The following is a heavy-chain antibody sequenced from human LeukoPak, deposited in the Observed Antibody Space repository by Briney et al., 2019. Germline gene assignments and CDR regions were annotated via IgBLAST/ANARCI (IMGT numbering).Heavy chain of an antibody. J-gene: IGHJ3*02. CDR2: INHSGST. D-gene: IGHD4-11*01. CDR3: ASDTVTTGNDAFDI. V-gene: IGHV4-34*01. Sequence: SETLSLTCAVYGGSFSGYYWSWIRQPPGKGLEWIGEINHSGSTNYNPSLKSRVTISVDTSKNQFSLKLSSVTCADTAVDYCASDTVTTGNDAFDIWGQGTMVTVSS. CDR1: GGSFSGYY.